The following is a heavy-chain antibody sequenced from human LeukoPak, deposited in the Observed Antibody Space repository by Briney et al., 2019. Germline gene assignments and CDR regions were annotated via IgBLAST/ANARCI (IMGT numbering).Heavy chain of an antibody. D-gene: IGHD6-19*01. Sequence: ASVKVSCKVSGYTLTELSMHWVRQAPGKGLEWMGGFDPEDGETIYAQKFQGRVTMTKDTSTDTAYMELNSLRAKDTAVYYCARVRMSGWTLGYAFDIWGQGTMVTVSS. CDR1: GYTLTELS. J-gene: IGHJ3*02. CDR2: FDPEDGET. V-gene: IGHV1-24*01. CDR3: ARVRMSGWTLGYAFDI.